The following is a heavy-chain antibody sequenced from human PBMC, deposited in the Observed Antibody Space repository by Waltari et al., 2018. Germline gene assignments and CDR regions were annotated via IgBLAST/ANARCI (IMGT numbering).Heavy chain of an antibody. V-gene: IGHV3-23*01. CDR3: TKDLYSWSYDF. D-gene: IGHD1-26*01. J-gene: IGHJ4*02. CDR1: GFYFSGNA. CDR2: VSGSGDNT. Sequence: EVQLLESGGGLVQPGGSLRLSCAASGFYFSGNAMSWVRQAPGKGLELVSAVSGSGDNTYYADSVKGRFTISRDNSQNTLFLQMNSLRADDTAVYYCTKDLYSWSYDFWGQGTLVTVSS.